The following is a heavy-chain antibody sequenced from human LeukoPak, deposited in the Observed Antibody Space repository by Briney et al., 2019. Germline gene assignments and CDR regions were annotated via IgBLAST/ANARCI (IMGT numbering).Heavy chain of an antibody. CDR3: ARDYILPLETDNGDGFAI. CDR2: VSPSHTTR. J-gene: IGHJ3*02. CDR1: GYTFRQYS. D-gene: IGHD3-3*02. Sequence: ASVKVSCKSSGYTFRQYSISWVRQAPGKGFEWMGWVSPSHTTRVYAQEFQGRVTMTADTNTNTVSMELRSLRFDDTAVYFCARDYILPLETDNGDGFAIWGQGTVVTVSS. V-gene: IGHV1-18*01.